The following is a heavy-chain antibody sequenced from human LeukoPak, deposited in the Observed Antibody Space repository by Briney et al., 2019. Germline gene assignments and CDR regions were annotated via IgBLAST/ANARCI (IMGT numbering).Heavy chain of an antibody. CDR2: ISGNNA. Sequence: GGSLRLSCAACGFTISSDALTWVRKAPGKGLECVAGISGNNAYYAYSVKSRYANSRVDSKNTLYLQKNNPRADDAAVYYGAKRRSRDTGAFDDWGQGTLVTVSP. CDR1: GFTISSDA. V-gene: IGHV3-23*01. CDR3: AKRRSRDTGAFDD. J-gene: IGHJ4*02. D-gene: IGHD5-24*01.